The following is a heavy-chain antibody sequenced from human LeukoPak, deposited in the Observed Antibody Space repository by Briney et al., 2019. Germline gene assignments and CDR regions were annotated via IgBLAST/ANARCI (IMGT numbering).Heavy chain of an antibody. CDR3: AKDPVMVYATFDY. V-gene: IGHV3-30-3*01. J-gene: IGHJ4*02. Sequence: GGSLRLSCSASGFTFSSYSMHWVRQTPGKGLEWVAVISYDESNRYYADSVKGRFTISRDNSKNTLYLHMNSLRTEDTAVYYCAKDPVMVYATFDYWGQGTLVTVSS. CDR2: ISYDESNR. CDR1: GFTFSSYS. D-gene: IGHD2-8*01.